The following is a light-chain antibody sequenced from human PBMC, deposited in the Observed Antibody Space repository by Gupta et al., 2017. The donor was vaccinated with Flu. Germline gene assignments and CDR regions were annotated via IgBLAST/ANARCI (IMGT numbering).Light chain of an antibody. CDR3: QHYGRSP. CDR2: GAS. CDR1: QSVGSSY. J-gene: IGKJ5*01. V-gene: IGKV3-20*01. Sequence: EIVLTQSPGTLSLSPGERVTLSCRASQSVGSSYLAWFQQKRGQPPRLLIYGASSRAVGVPERFSGSGSGTDFTLTMSSLEPEDFAVYYCQHYGRSPFGQGTRLEIK.